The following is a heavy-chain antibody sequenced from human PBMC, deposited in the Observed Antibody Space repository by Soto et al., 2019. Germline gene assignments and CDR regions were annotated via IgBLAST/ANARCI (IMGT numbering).Heavy chain of an antibody. CDR3: ARGGAPISIFGVVVSWFDP. CDR1: GGSINNYY. Sequence: PSETLSLTCRVSGGSINNYYWSWIRQPQEKGLEWIGYIYYSGSTNYNPSLKSRVTISVDTSKNQFSLKLSSVTAADTAVYYCARGGAPISIFGVVVSWFDPWGQGTLVTVSS. V-gene: IGHV4-59*01. D-gene: IGHD3-3*01. CDR2: IYYSGST. J-gene: IGHJ5*02.